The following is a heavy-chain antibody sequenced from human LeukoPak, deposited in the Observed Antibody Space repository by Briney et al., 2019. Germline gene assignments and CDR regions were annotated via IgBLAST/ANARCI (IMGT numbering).Heavy chain of an antibody. CDR2: IWNDGSKK. J-gene: IGHJ4*02. CDR3: ARDSSYCSSTTCYGALFDY. D-gene: IGHD2-2*01. V-gene: IGHV3-33*01. Sequence: PGGSLRLSCAASGFTFSNYGMHWVRQAPGQGLEWVAVIWNDGSKKYYADSVKGRFTISRDDSKNTLYLQMNSLRAEDTAVYYCARDSSYCSSTTCYGALFDYWGQGTLVTVSS. CDR1: GFTFSNYG.